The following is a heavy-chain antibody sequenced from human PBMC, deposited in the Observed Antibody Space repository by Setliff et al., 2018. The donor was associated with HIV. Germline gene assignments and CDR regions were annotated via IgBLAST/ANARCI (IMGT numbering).Heavy chain of an antibody. CDR1: GGPISNSNYF. V-gene: IGHV4-39*02. CDR2: IYSSGSA. D-gene: IGHD3-3*01. J-gene: IGHJ3*02. CDR3: ARSFSGRYFWSGYYTGPDPKGENAFDI. Sequence: SETLSLTCTVSGGPISNSNYFWGWIRQPPGKGLEWIGRIYSSGSAYYQPSLQGRVSMSIDSSKNHFSLSLRYVTAADTAVYYCARSFSGRYFWSGYYTGPDPKGENAFDIWGQGTMVTVSS.